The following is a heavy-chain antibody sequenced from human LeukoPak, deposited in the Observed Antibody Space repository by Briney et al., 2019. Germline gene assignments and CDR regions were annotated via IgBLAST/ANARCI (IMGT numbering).Heavy chain of an antibody. J-gene: IGHJ6*02. CDR1: GFTFSSYG. CDR2: IWYDGSNK. Sequence: GGSLRLSCAASGFTFSSYGMHWVRQAPGKGLEWVAVIWYDGSNKYYADSVKGRSTISRDNSKNTLYLQMNSLRAEDTAVYYCARGYYYGSGSYYDYYYYGMDVWGQGTTVTVSS. D-gene: IGHD3-10*01. V-gene: IGHV3-33*01. CDR3: ARGYYYGSGSYYDYYYYGMDV.